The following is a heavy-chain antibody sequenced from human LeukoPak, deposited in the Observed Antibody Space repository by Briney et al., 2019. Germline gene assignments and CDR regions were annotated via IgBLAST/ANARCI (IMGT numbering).Heavy chain of an antibody. CDR3: ARGRAEYDSSGFDP. CDR2: ISGNSGTI. V-gene: IGHV3-48*01. CDR1: GITVSTYS. D-gene: IGHD6-6*01. J-gene: IGHJ5*02. Sequence: GGSLRLSCAASGITVSTYSMNWVRQAPGKGLEWISYISGNSGTIYYADSVKGRFTISRDNAKNSLYLQMNSLRAEDTAVSYCARGRAEYDSSGFDPWGQGTLVTVSS.